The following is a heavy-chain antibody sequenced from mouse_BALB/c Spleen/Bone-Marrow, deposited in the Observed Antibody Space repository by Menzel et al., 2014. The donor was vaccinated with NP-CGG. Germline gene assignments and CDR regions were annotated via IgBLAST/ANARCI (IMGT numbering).Heavy chain of an antibody. D-gene: IGHD2-12*01. V-gene: IGHV5-12*02. CDR2: ISNGGGST. CDR1: GFTFSDYY. Sequence: EVQLQESGGGLVQPGGSLKLSCATSGFTFSDYYMYWVRQTPEKRLEWVAYISNGGGSTYYPDTVKGRFTISRDNAKNTLYLQISRLKSEDTAMYYCARNAFYRGYAMDYWGQGTSVTVSS. CDR3: ARNAFYRGYAMDY. J-gene: IGHJ4*01.